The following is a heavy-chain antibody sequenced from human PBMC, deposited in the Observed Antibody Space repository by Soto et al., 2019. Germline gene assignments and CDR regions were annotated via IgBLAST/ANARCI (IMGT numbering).Heavy chain of an antibody. CDR2: ISGTGGST. CDR1: GFTFSNYV. D-gene: IGHD3-10*01. V-gene: IGHV3-23*01. Sequence: GGSLRLSCAASGFTFSNYVLSWVRQAPGKGLEWVSAISGTGGSTYYADSVKGRFTISRDNSKNTLYVQMNSLRVEDTAVYYCAKEGNRVRGPAYWAQGTPVTVSS. CDR3: AKEGNRVRGPAY. J-gene: IGHJ4*02.